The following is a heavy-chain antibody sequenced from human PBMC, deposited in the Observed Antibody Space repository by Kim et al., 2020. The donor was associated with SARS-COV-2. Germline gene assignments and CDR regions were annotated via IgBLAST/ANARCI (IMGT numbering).Heavy chain of an antibody. CDR3: ARRYSSSWYSFGY. V-gene: IGHV5-51*01. J-gene: IGHJ4*02. D-gene: IGHD6-13*01. Sequence: YSPSFQGQVTISADKSISAAYLQGSSLKASDTAMYYCARRYSSSWYSFGYWGQGTLVTVSS.